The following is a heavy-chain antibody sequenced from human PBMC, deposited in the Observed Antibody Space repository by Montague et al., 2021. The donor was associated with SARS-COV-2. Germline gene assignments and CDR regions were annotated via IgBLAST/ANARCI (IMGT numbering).Heavy chain of an antibody. D-gene: IGHD3-10*01. Sequence: SRSLSLSASEFTFTDYYMSWIRQAPGKGLEWISHISSSATKIFYADSVKGRFTISRDNAKSSLFPQLSSLRAEDTAVYFCARVWAYGFDLWGQGTLVTVSS. V-gene: IGHV3-11*01. J-gene: IGHJ4*02. CDR1: EFTFTDYY. CDR2: ISSSATKI. CDR3: ARVWAYGFDL.